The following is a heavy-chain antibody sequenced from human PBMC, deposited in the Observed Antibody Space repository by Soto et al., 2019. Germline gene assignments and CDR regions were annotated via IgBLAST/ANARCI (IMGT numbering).Heavy chain of an antibody. CDR1: GGTFSSYT. CDR2: IIPILGIA. V-gene: IGHV1-69*02. D-gene: IGHD6-6*01. CDR3: ARAPYSSSSGPLDPHAFDI. Sequence: ASVKVSCKASGGTFSSYTISWVRQAPGQGLEWMGRIIPILGIANYAQKFQGRVTITADKSTSTAYMELSSLRSEDTAGYYGARAPYSSSSGPLDPHAFDIWGQGTMVTVSS. J-gene: IGHJ3*02.